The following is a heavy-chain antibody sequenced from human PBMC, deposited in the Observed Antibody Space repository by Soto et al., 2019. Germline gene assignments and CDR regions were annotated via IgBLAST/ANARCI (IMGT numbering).Heavy chain of an antibody. D-gene: IGHD3-3*01. Sequence: VSVKDCFKASGYTFTGYYMHWVRQAPGQGLEWMGWINPNSGGTNYAQKFQCRVTMTRDTSISTAYMELSRLRSDDTAVYYCARDRGTFGVIKAPYGMDVWGQGTMVTVSS. CDR1: GYTFTGYY. CDR2: INPNSGGT. J-gene: IGHJ6*02. V-gene: IGHV1-2*02. CDR3: ARDRGTFGVIKAPYGMDV.